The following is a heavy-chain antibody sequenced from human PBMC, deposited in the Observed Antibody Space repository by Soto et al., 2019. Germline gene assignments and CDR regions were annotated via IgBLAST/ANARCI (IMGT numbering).Heavy chain of an antibody. V-gene: IGHV1-69*13. CDR2: IIPLFGTT. CDR1: GGTFRAYA. CDR3: ATNNRASYHFDY. Sequence: SVKVSFKASGGTFRAYAISWVRQAPGQGLEWMGGIIPLFGTTNYAQRFQGRVTITAGDSTRTASMELSSLRSEDTAVYYCATNNRASYHFDYWGQGTPVTVSS. D-gene: IGHD3-16*02. J-gene: IGHJ4*02.